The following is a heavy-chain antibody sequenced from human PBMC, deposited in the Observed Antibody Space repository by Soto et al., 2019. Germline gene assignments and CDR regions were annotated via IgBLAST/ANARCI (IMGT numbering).Heavy chain of an antibody. D-gene: IGHD6-6*01. CDR3: ARTARRFDF. CDR1: DDSFKDSY. CDR2: IFHRGDI. V-gene: IGHV4-59*07. Sequence: PSDTLSLTCTVSDDSFKDSYWSWIRQPPGKGLECIGYIFHRGDIDYDPSLKSRVTLSLDTSKNQSSLRLKSVTPADPAVYYCARTARRFDFWGHGLLVTVSS. J-gene: IGHJ4*01.